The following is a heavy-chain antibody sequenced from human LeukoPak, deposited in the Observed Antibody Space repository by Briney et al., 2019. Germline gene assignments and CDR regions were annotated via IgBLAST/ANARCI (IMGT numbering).Heavy chain of an antibody. CDR3: AKERPLSY. CDR1: GFTFSSYA. V-gene: IGHV3-23*01. J-gene: IGHJ4*02. Sequence: GGSLRLSCAASGFTFSSYAMSWVRQAPGKGLEWVSAISGSGSGGSTYYADSVKGRFTIFRDNSQSTLYLHMSSLRAEDTAVYYCAKERPLSYWGPGTLVTVSS. D-gene: IGHD3-9*01. CDR2: ISGSGSGGST.